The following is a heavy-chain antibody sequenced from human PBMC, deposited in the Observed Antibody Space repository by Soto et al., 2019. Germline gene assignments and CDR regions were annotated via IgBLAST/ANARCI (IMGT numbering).Heavy chain of an antibody. CDR2: TSYDGTNE. D-gene: IGHD3-3*01. CDR3: VKGLWSGYSPVYY. J-gene: IGHJ4*02. CDR1: GFTLRSNG. Sequence: QVQLVESGGRVVQPGRSLRLSCAASGFTLRSNGMHWVRQAPGKGLEWVAITSYDGTNEYYADSVKGRFTISRDNSKNTVYLQMNSLRVEDTAVYYCVKGLWSGYSPVYYWCQGTLVTVSS. V-gene: IGHV3-30*18.